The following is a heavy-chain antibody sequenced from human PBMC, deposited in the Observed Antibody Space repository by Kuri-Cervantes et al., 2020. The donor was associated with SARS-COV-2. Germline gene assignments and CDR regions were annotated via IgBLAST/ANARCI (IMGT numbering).Heavy chain of an antibody. J-gene: IGHJ6*03. CDR1: GSTLSKYT. D-gene: IGHD2-21*01. CDR3: ARVAGEGPIYYYYMDV. Sequence: GGSLRLSCAASGSTLSKYTMNWVRQPPGKALEWVASISGSGSYIYYADSVKGRFTISRESGENSLYLHMNSVRGDDTAVYYCARVAGEGPIYYYYMDVWGKGTAVTVSS. V-gene: IGHV3-21*01. CDR2: ISGSGSYI.